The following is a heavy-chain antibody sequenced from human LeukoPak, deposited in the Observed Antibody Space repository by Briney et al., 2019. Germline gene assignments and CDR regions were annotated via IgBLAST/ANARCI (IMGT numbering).Heavy chain of an antibody. D-gene: IGHD3-10*01. CDR3: AKDPCGSGSYYHSFDY. V-gene: IGHV3-23*01. Sequence: GGSLRLSCAASGFTFSTYAMSWVRQAPGKGLEWVSGFSGSGNNTYYADSVKGRFTISRDNSKNTLYLQMNSLRAEDTAVYYCAKDPCGSGSYYHSFDYWGQGTLVTVSS. CDR1: GFTFSTYA. J-gene: IGHJ4*02. CDR2: FSGSGNNT.